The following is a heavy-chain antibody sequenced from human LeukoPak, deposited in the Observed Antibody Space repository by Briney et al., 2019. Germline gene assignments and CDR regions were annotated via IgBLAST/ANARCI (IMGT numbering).Heavy chain of an antibody. V-gene: IGHV4-34*01. CDR1: GGSFSGYY. Sequence: SETLSLTCAVYGGSFSGYYWSWIRQPPGKGLEWIGEINHSGSTNYNPSLKSRVTISVHTSKTQFSLKLSSVTAADTAVYYCARGGYQLLFRHPYFDYWGQGTLGTVSS. J-gene: IGHJ4*02. D-gene: IGHD2-2*01. CDR3: ARGGYQLLFRHPYFDY. CDR2: INHSGST.